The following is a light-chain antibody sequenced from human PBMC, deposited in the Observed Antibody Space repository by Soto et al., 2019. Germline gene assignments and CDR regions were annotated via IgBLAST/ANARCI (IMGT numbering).Light chain of an antibody. CDR3: CSYAGSYTLVV. V-gene: IGLV2-11*01. CDR1: SSDVGGYNY. J-gene: IGLJ2*01. Sequence: QSALTQPRSVSGSPGQSVTISCTGTSSDVGGYNYVSWYQHHPGKAPKLMIYDVSKRPSGVPDRFSASKSGNTASLTISGLQAEDEADYYCCSYAGSYTLVVFGGGTKLTVL. CDR2: DVS.